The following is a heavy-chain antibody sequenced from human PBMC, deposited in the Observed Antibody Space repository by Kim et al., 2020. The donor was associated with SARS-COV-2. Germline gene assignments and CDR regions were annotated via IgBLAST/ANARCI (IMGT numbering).Heavy chain of an antibody. CDR3: ARDRGGDGSGSYYTYYYYYYGMDV. D-gene: IGHD3-10*01. CDR1: GFTFSSYW. J-gene: IGHJ6*02. V-gene: IGHV3-7*01. Sequence: GGSLRLSCAASGFTFSSYWMSWVRQAPGKGLEWVANINQDGSEKYYVDSVKGRFTISRDNAKNSLYLQMNSLRAEDTAVYYCARDRGGDGSGSYYTYYYYYYGMDVWGQGTTVTVSS. CDR2: INQDGSEK.